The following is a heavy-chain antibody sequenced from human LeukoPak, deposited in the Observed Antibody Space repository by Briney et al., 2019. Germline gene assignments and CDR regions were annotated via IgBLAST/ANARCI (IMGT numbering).Heavy chain of an antibody. D-gene: IGHD1-1*01. Sequence: SETLSLTCTVSGGSITSSSYYWGWIRQSPGKGLEWIGSFYYSANTYYNPSLKSRVTISVDTSKNQFYLKLSSVTAADTAVYYCARRVRSTEYFQHWGQGTLVTVSS. CDR2: FYYSANT. V-gene: IGHV4-39*01. CDR3: ARRVRSTEYFQH. J-gene: IGHJ1*01. CDR1: GGSITSSSYY.